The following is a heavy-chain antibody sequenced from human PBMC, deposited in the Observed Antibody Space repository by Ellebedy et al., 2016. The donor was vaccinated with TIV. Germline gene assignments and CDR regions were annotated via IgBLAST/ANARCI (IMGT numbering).Heavy chain of an antibody. J-gene: IGHJ6*03. CDR3: ARGTYDYVWGSGRYQYYYMDV. CDR1: GCTFSSYA. D-gene: IGHD3-16*01. V-gene: IGHV1-69*13. Sequence: SVKVSXXASGCTFSSYAISWVRQPPGQGLEWMGGIIPIFGTANYAQKFQGRVTITADESTSTAYMELSSLRSEDTAVYYCARGTYDYVWGSGRYQYYYMDVWGKGTTVTVSS. CDR2: IIPIFGTA.